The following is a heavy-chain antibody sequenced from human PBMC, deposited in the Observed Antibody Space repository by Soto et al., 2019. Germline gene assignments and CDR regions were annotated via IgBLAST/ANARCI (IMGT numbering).Heavy chain of an antibody. CDR1: GVTFSSYA. Sequence: QVQLVESGGGVVQPGRSLRLSCAASGVTFSSYAMHWVRQAPGKGLEWVAVIWSDGSKKYYGDSVKGRFTISRDNSRHTLYLQMNSLKVEDTAVYYCPRDEEPWGQGTLVIVSS. J-gene: IGHJ5*02. V-gene: IGHV3-33*01. CDR2: IWSDGSKK. CDR3: PRDEEP.